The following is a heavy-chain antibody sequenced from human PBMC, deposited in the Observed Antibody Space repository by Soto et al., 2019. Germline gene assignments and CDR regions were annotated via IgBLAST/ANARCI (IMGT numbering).Heavy chain of an antibody. D-gene: IGHD5-18*01. CDR1: GFTFSSYS. CDR2: ISSSSSTI. CDR3: ARDFSGYSYGYFDY. V-gene: IGHV3-48*02. Sequence: GGSLRLSCAASGFTFSSYSMNWVRKAPGKGLEWVSYISSSSSTIYYADSVKGRFTISRDNAKNSLYLQMNSLRDEDTAVYYCARDFSGYSYGYFDYWGQGTLVTVSS. J-gene: IGHJ4*02.